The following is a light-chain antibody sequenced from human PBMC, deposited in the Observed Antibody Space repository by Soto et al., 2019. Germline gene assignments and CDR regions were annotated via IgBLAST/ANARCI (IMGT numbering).Light chain of an antibody. CDR2: DVS. J-gene: IGLJ1*01. V-gene: IGLV1-40*01. CDR3: CSFAGSYTYV. Sequence: QSVLTQPPSVSGAPGQRVTISCTGSSSNFGAGYDVRWYQHLPGTAPKLMIYDVSKRPSGVPDRFSGSKSGNTASLTISGLQAEDEADYYCCSFAGSYTYVFGTGTKVTVL. CDR1: SSNFGAGYD.